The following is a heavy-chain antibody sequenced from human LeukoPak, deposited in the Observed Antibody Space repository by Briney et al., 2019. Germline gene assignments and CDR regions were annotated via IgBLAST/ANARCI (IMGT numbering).Heavy chain of an antibody. Sequence: SETLCLTCTVSGGSISSYYWSWIRQPPGKGLEWIGYIYYSGSTNYNPSLKSRVTISVDTSKNQFSLKLSSVTAADTAVYYCARHTALLSWFDPWGQGTLVTVSS. J-gene: IGHJ5*02. CDR3: ARHTALLSWFDP. D-gene: IGHD5-18*01. V-gene: IGHV4-59*01. CDR1: GGSISSYY. CDR2: IYYSGST.